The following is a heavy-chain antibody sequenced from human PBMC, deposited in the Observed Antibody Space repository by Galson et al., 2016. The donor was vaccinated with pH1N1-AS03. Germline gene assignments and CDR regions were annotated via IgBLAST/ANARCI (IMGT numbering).Heavy chain of an antibody. CDR2: IDWDDGT. CDR3: ARTLNYNTGLDV. J-gene: IGHJ6*02. CDR1: GFSLSTGGMR. D-gene: IGHD5-24*01. V-gene: IGHV2-70*04. Sequence: PALVKPTQTLTLTCTVSGFSLSTGGMRVSWIRQPPGKALEWLGRIDWDDGTFYSISLKTRLTISKDTSKNQVVLTMTNMDPVDTGTYYCARTLNYNTGLDVWGPGATVTVSS.